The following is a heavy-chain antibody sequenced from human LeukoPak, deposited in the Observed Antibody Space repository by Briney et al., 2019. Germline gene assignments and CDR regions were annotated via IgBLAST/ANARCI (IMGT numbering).Heavy chain of an antibody. CDR3: ARDHPLPDV. CDR2: IHYSGST. V-gene: IGHV4-59*01. Sequence: SETLSLTCTVSGGSITGSYWSWIRQSPGKGLEWIGYIHYSGSTCYNPSLESRVTISVDMSKNQFSLRLSSMTAADTAVYFCARDHPLPDVWGQGTTVTVSS. CDR1: GGSITGSY. J-gene: IGHJ6*02.